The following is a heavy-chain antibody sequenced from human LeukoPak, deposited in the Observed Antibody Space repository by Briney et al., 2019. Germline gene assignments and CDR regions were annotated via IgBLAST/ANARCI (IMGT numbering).Heavy chain of an antibody. CDR1: GFTFSSYD. Sequence: GGSLRLSCAASGFTFSSYDMHWVRQATGEGLEWVSAIGTAGDTYYPGSVKGRFTISRENAKNSLYLQMNSLRAGDTAVYYCAREKMVRGVIDYYYYGMDVWGQGTTVTVSS. CDR2: IGTAGDT. CDR3: AREKMVRGVIDYYYYGMDV. J-gene: IGHJ6*02. V-gene: IGHV3-13*01. D-gene: IGHD3-10*01.